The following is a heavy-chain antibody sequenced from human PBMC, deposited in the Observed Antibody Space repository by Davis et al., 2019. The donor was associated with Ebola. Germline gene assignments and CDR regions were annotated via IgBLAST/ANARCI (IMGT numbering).Heavy chain of an antibody. CDR2: INPNSGGT. CDR3: ARGSGTDRVEIDY. J-gene: IGHJ4*02. D-gene: IGHD6-25*01. Sequence: ASVKVSCKASGYTFIDYYMHWVRQAPGQGLEWMGWINPNSGGTNYVQKFQGWVTMTRDTSISTAYMELSRLRSDDTAVYYRARGSGTDRVEIDYWGQGTLVTVSS. V-gene: IGHV1-2*04. CDR1: GYTFIDYY.